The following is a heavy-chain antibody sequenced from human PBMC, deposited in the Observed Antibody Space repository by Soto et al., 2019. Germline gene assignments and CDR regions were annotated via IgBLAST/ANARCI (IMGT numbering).Heavy chain of an antibody. CDR2: IYWNDDK. D-gene: IGHD6-6*01. CDR3: AHIQEARPRVGFAP. CDR1: GFSLSTSGVG. V-gene: IGHV2-5*01. Sequence: SGPTLVNPTQTLTLTCTFSGFSLSTSGVGVGWIRQPPGKALEWLALIYWNDDKRYSPSLKSRLTITKDTSKNQVVLTMTNMDPGDTATYSCAHIQEARPRVGFAPWGQGTLVTVSS. J-gene: IGHJ5*02.